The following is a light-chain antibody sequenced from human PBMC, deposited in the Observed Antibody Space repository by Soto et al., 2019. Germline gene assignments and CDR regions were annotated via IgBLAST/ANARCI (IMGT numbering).Light chain of an antibody. J-gene: IGKJ1*01. CDR1: QGISRW. V-gene: IGKV1-12*01. CDR2: AAS. Sequence: DIPMTQSPSSVSASVGDRVTITCRASQGISRWLAWYQQKPGKAPKLLIYAASSLPSGVPSRFSGSGSGTDFTLTISSLQPEDVATYYCHQANSLPWTFGQGTKVQIK. CDR3: HQANSLPWT.